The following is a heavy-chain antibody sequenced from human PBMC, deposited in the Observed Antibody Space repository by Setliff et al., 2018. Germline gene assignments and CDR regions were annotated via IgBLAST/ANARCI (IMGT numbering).Heavy chain of an antibody. CDR1: GGSISTYY. J-gene: IGHJ6*03. CDR3: ARGGGSVLPNYYYFNYMDV. V-gene: IGHV4-4*08. D-gene: IGHD2-15*01. CDR2: IYTSGIT. Sequence: PSETLSLTCTVSGGSISTYYWSWIRQPPGKGLEWIGHIYTSGITNYSPSLRSRVTISLDTSENQFSLKLTSVTAADTAVYYCARGGGSVLPNYYYFNYMDVWGKGTTVTVSS.